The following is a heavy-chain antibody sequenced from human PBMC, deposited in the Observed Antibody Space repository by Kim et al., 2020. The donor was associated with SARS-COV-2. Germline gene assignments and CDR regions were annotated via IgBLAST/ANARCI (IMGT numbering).Heavy chain of an antibody. J-gene: IGHJ4*02. CDR3: ARGGGSYYPFDY. V-gene: IGHV1-2*04. Sequence: NYAQKFQGWVTMTRDTSISTAYMELSRLRSDDTAVYYCARGGGSYYPFDYWGQGTLVTVSS. D-gene: IGHD1-26*01.